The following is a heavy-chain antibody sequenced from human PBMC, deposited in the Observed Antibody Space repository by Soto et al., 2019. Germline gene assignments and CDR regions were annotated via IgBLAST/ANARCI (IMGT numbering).Heavy chain of an antibody. Sequence: GASVKVSCKASGYTFTSYGISWVRQAPGQGLEWMGWISAYNGNTNYAQKLQGRVTMTTDTSTSTAYMELRSLRSDDTAVYYCARDQGYCSSTSCHTFDYWGQGTLVTVSS. J-gene: IGHJ4*02. CDR1: GYTFTSYG. V-gene: IGHV1-18*01. CDR3: ARDQGYCSSTSCHTFDY. D-gene: IGHD2-2*02. CDR2: ISAYNGNT.